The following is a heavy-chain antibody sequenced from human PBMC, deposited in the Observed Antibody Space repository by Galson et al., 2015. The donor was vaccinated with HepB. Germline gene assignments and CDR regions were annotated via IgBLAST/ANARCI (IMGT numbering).Heavy chain of an antibody. J-gene: IGHJ3*02. Sequence: ETLSLTCTVSGGSISSSSYYWGWIRQPPGKGLEWIGSIYYSGSTYYNPSLKSRVTISVDTSKNQFSLKLSSVTAADTAVYYCARALWVGGSYETRAFDIWGQGTMVTVSS. CDR2: IYYSGST. CDR3: ARALWVGGSYETRAFDI. D-gene: IGHD1-26*01. CDR1: GGSISSSSYY. V-gene: IGHV4-39*07.